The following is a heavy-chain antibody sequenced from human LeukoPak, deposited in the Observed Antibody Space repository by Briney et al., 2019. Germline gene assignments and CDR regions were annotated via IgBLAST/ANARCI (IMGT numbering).Heavy chain of an antibody. V-gene: IGHV4-39*01. CDR2: VYYTGST. D-gene: IGHD3-9*01. J-gene: IGHJ4*02. CDR3: ARVISGRYIDYIFAF. Sequence: PSETISLTCTVYAPSLAHILSDWGWVRQPPGKGLEWVASVYYTGSTYYNPSLKSRVTMSVDTSKNQFSLKMTSLTAADTAIYYCARVISGRYIDYIFAFWGQGILVTVSS. CDR1: APSLAHILSD.